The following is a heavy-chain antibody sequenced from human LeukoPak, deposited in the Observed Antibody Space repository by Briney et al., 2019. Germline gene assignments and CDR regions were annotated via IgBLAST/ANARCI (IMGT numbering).Heavy chain of an antibody. CDR2: ISPLLGAA. CDR3: ATYDVLTGFEY. V-gene: IGHV1-69*13. CDR1: GATFSDYV. Sequence: SVRVSCTASGATFSDYVISWVRQAPGQGLNWMGGISPLLGAAKHTQKFQDRVTITPDESTGTAYMELSDLRSADTAVYYCATYDVLTGFEYWGQGTLVTVPS. D-gene: IGHD3/OR15-3a*01. J-gene: IGHJ4*02.